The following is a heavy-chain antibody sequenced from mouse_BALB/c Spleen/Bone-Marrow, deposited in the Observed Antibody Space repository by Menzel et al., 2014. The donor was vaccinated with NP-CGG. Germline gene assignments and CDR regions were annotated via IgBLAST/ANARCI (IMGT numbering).Heavy chain of an antibody. J-gene: IGHJ4*01. CDR1: GFNIKDTY. CDR2: IDPANGNT. V-gene: IGHV14-3*02. Sequence: EVKLEESGAELVKPGASVKLSCTASGFNIKDTYMHWVKQRPEQGLEWIGRIDPANGNTKYDPKFQGKATITADTSSNTAYLQLSSLTSEDTAVYYCARNGYYVYYYAMVYWGQGTSVTVSS. D-gene: IGHD2-3*01. CDR3: ARNGYYVYYYAMVY.